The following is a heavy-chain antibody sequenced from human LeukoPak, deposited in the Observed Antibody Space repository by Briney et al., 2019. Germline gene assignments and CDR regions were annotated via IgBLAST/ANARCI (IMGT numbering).Heavy chain of an antibody. V-gene: IGHV4-34*01. CDR3: AREPGSHDYGDREYYYYYYYMDV. Sequence: PSETLSLTCAVYGGSFSGYYWSWIRQPPGKGLEWIGEINHSGSTNYNPSLKSRVTISVDTSKNQFSLKLSSVTAADTAVYYCAREPGSHDYGDREYYYYYYYMDVWGKGTTVTISS. J-gene: IGHJ6*03. D-gene: IGHD4-17*01. CDR1: GGSFSGYY. CDR2: INHSGST.